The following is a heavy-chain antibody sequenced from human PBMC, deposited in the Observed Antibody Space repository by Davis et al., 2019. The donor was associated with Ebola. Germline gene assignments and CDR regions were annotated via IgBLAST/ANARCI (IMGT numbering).Heavy chain of an antibody. D-gene: IGHD3-10*01. CDR3: ARGGTDYSGSGNDYNSIDYFEY. Sequence: SETLSLTCAVYGGSFSGYYWSWIRQPPGKGLEWIGEINHSGSTNYNPSLKSRVTISVDTSKNQFSLKLSSVTAADTAVYYCARGGTDYSGSGNDYNSIDYFEYWGQGTLVTASS. CDR1: GGSFSGYY. CDR2: INHSGST. J-gene: IGHJ4*02. V-gene: IGHV4-34*01.